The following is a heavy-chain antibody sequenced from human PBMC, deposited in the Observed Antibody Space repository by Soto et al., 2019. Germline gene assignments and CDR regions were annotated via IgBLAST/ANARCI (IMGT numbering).Heavy chain of an antibody. CDR2: IYYSGST. Sequence: QLQLQEAGPGLVKPSETLSLTCIVSGGSISSNNKYWGWIRQPPGRGLEWVASIYYSGSTYYNPSLKSRVSISVDTAKNQCFLKLSSVTAADMARYYFARYVGESNSPIRYSSQGALVSVSS. CDR1: GGSISSNNKY. J-gene: IGHJ4*02. V-gene: IGHV4-39*01. CDR3: ARYVGESNSPIRY. D-gene: IGHD1-1*01.